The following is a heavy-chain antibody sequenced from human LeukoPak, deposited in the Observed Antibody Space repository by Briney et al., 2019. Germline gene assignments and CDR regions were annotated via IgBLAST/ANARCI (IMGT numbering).Heavy chain of an antibody. CDR3: ARRAGGYSHPYDY. V-gene: IGHV3-48*03. Sequence: PGGSLRLSCAASGFTFNSYEMNWVRQAPGKGLEWVSYISSSGSTIYYPDSVKGRFTISRDNAKNSLYLQMNSMSADDTAVYYWARRAGGYSHPYDYWGQGILVTVSS. CDR2: ISSSGSTI. J-gene: IGHJ4*02. CDR1: GFTFNSYE. D-gene: IGHD4-23*01.